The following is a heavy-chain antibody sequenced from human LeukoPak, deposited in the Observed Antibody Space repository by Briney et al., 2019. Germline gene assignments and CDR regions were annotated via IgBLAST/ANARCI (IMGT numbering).Heavy chain of an antibody. D-gene: IGHD2-15*01. CDR1: GDSLSSYH. Sequence: PSETLSLSCTVSGDSLSSYHWNWIRQPPGKGLEWIGYIYYSGTTNQNPSLNYNPSLKSRVTISADTSKNQFSLKLSSVTAADTAVYFCARRGPPWWDYWGQGTLVTVSS. V-gene: IGHV4-59*08. J-gene: IGHJ4*02. CDR3: ARRGPPWWDY. CDR2: IYYSGTTNQNPSL.